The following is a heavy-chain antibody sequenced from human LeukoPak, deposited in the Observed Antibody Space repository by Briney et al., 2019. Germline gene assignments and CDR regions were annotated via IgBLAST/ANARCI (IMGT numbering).Heavy chain of an antibody. CDR2: INARGDT. CDR1: GWSFNDYS. Sequence: PSGTLSLSCAVYGWSFNDYSWNWIRQPPGKGLEWVGEINARGDTNFNPSLKSRVTISVDTSKSQFSLTLTSMIAADTAVYYCARGQVPAARGYNWFDACGQGTLVTVSS. CDR3: ARGQVPAARGYNWFDA. V-gene: IGHV4-34*01. D-gene: IGHD2-2*01. J-gene: IGHJ5*02.